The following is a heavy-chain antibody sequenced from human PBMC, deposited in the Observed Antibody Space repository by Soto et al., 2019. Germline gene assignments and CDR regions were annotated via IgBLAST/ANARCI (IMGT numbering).Heavy chain of an antibody. CDR2: IKEDGIDK. D-gene: IGHD4-17*01. CDR1: GFTFSRDW. Sequence: DVQLVESGGALVQPGGSLRLTCTASGFTFSRDWMAWVRQAPGKGLEWVGNIKEDGIDKYYVDSVKGRFTMARDNAKHLLYLQMNSLRAEDTAVYYCARHGESVFEHWGRGTLVTFSS. J-gene: IGHJ4*02. CDR3: ARHGESVFEH. V-gene: IGHV3-7*01.